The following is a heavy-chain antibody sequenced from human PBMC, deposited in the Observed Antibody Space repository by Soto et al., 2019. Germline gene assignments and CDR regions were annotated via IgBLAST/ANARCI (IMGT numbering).Heavy chain of an antibody. CDR1: GFSLSNARMG. CDR3: ARYPYYDFWSGYYKSHYYYYGMDV. V-gene: IGHV2-26*01. D-gene: IGHD3-3*01. CDR2: IFSNDEK. Sequence: SGPTLVNPTDTLTLTCTVSGFSLSNARMGVSWIRQPPGKALEWLAHIFSNDEKSYSTSLKSRLTISKDTSKSQVVLTMTNMDPVDTATYYCARYPYYDFWSGYYKSHYYYYGMDVWGQGTTVTVSS. J-gene: IGHJ6*02.